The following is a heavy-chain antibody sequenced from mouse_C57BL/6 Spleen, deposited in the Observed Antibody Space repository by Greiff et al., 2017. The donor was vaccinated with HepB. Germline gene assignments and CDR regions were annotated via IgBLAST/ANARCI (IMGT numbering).Heavy chain of an antibody. V-gene: IGHV3-6*01. D-gene: IGHD2-1*01. CDR2: ISYDGSN. Sequence: EVKVEESGPGLVKPSQSLSLTCSVTGYSITSGYYWNWIRQFPGNKLEWMGYISYDGSNNYNPSLKNRISITRDTSKNQFFLKLNSVTTEDTATYYCARGVYYGLDYWGQGTTLTVSS. J-gene: IGHJ2*01. CDR3: ARGVYYGLDY. CDR1: GYSITSGYY.